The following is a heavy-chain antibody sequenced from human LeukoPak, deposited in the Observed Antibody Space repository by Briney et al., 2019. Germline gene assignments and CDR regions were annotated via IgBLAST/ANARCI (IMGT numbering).Heavy chain of an antibody. Sequence: SETLSLTCAVYGGSFSGYYWSWLRQPPGKGLDWLGEINHSGSTNYNPSLKSRVTISVDTSKNQFSLKLSSVTAADTAVYYCARGPYGSGKTPERYWYFDLWGRGTLVTVSS. CDR1: GGSFSGYY. CDR2: INHSGST. J-gene: IGHJ2*01. CDR3: ARGPYGSGKTPERYWYFDL. V-gene: IGHV4-34*01. D-gene: IGHD3-10*01.